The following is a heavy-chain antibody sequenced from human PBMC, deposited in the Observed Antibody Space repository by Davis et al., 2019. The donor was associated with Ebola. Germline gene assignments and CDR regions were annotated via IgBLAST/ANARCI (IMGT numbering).Heavy chain of an antibody. CDR3: ARKTDYSSAEDAFDI. CDR1: GFTFSTYA. Sequence: GGSLRLSCAASGFTFSTYAMGWVRQASGKGLEWVSDISSGGGAPYYADSVKGRFTTFRDNPKNTLYLQMNSLTAEDTAVYYCARKTDYSSAEDAFDIWGQGTMVTVSS. D-gene: IGHD6-19*01. CDR2: ISSGGGAP. V-gene: IGHV3-23*01. J-gene: IGHJ3*02.